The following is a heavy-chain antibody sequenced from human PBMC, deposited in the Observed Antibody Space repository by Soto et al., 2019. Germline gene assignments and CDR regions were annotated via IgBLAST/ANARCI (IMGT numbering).Heavy chain of an antibody. V-gene: IGHV3-23*01. CDR3: ARFQYDSSGYPTRPHAFDI. CDR2: ISGSGGST. J-gene: IGHJ3*02. D-gene: IGHD3-22*01. Sequence: GSLRLSCAASGFTFSSYAMSWVRQAPGKGLEWVSAISGSGGSTYYADSVKGRFTISRDNSKNTLYLQMNSLRAEDTAVYYCARFQYDSSGYPTRPHAFDIWGQGTMVTVSS. CDR1: GFTFSSYA.